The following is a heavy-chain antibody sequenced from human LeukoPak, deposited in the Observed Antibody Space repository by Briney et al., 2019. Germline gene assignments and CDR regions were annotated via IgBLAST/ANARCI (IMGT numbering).Heavy chain of an antibody. V-gene: IGHV4-34*01. Sequence: GSLRLSCAASGFTFSSYWMSWIRQPPGKGLEWIGEINHSGSTNYNPSLKSRVTISVDTSKNQFSLKLSSVTAADTAVYYCARDGPGAFPYWGQGTLVTVSS. J-gene: IGHJ4*02. D-gene: IGHD3-3*02. CDR1: GFTFSSYW. CDR3: ARDGPGAFPY. CDR2: INHSGST.